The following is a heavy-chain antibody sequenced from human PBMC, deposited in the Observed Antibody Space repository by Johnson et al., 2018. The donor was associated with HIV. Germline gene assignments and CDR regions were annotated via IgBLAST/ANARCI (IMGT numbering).Heavy chain of an antibody. CDR3: ARDHSGYDSDTAALDI. D-gene: IGHD5-12*01. V-gene: IGHV3-30-3*01. CDR1: GFTFSSFA. Sequence: QVQLVESGGGLVQPGRSLRLSCAASGFTFSSFAIHWVRQAPGKGLEWVAVITYDGSDKYYVGSVKGRFTISRDNSKNTLYLEMNSLRAEDTAVYYCARDHSGYDSDTAALDIWGQGTRVTVSS. J-gene: IGHJ3*02. CDR2: ITYDGSDK.